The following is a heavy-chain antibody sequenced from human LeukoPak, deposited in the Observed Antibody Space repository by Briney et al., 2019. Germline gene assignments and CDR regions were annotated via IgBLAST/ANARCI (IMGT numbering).Heavy chain of an antibody. J-gene: IGHJ4*02. D-gene: IGHD4-17*01. CDR1: AFTFSTYT. V-gene: IGHV3-21*01. Sequence: KPGGSLRLSCAASAFTFSTYTMYWVRQAPRKGLEWVSSISTTGGYIYYADSVKGRFTISRDNAKNSLYLQMNSLRAEDTAVYYCARLFDYGDYRAEPYWGQGTLVTVSS. CDR2: ISTTGGYI. CDR3: ARLFDYGDYRAEPY.